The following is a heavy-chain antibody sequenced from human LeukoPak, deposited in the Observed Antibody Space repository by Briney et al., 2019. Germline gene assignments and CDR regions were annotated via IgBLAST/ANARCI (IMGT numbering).Heavy chain of an antibody. CDR2: IYYSGST. D-gene: IGHD3-10*01. V-gene: IGHV4-39*07. J-gene: IGHJ4*02. CDR1: GGSISSSSYY. CDR3: ASYPTYYYGSGSYYVIDY. Sequence: SETLSLTCTVSGGSISSSSYYWGWIRQPPGKGLEWIGSIYYSGSTYYNPSLKSRVTISVDTSKNQFSLKLSSVTAADTAVYYCASYPTYYYGSGSYYVIDYWGQGTLVTVSS.